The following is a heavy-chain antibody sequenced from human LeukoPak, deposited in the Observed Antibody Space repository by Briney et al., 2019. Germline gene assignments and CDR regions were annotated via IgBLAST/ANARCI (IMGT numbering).Heavy chain of an antibody. J-gene: IGHJ4*02. V-gene: IGHV3-30*02. CDR1: GFTFSSYG. CDR2: IRYDGSNK. Sequence: GGSLRLPCAASGFTFSSYGMHWVPQAPGKGLEWGAFIRYDGSNKYYADSVKGRFTISRDNSKNTLYLQMNSLRAEDTAVYYCAKDHCSSTSCFIDFWGQGTLVTVSS. D-gene: IGHD2-2*01. CDR3: AKDHCSSTSCFIDF.